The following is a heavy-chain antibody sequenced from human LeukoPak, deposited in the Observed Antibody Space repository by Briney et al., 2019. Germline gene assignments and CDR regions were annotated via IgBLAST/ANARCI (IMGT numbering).Heavy chain of an antibody. J-gene: IGHJ6*03. V-gene: IGHV4-34*01. CDR2: INHSGST. D-gene: IGHD1-20*01. Sequence: SETLSLTCAVSGGSFSGYYWSWIRQPPGKGLEWIGEINHSGSTNYNPSLKSVVTISVDTSKNQFSLKLSSVTAADTAVYYCARGIITGTPRYYYYMDVWGKGTTVTVSS. CDR3: ARGIITGTPRYYYYMDV. CDR1: GGSFSGYY.